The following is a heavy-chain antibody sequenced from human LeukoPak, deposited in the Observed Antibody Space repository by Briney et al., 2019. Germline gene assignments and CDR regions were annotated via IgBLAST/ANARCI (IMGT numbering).Heavy chain of an antibody. J-gene: IGHJ4*02. CDR3: ARILRRHGTTFDY. V-gene: IGHV1-46*01. CDR2: INPSGGST. Sequence: ASVKVSCKAVGYTFSSFYIHWVRRAPGQGLEWMGLINPSGGSTTFAERFQGRVAMTTDRSTDTVYMELRSLKSEDTAFYYCARILRRHGTTFDYWGQGTLVTVSS. CDR1: GYTFSSFY. D-gene: IGHD2/OR15-2a*01.